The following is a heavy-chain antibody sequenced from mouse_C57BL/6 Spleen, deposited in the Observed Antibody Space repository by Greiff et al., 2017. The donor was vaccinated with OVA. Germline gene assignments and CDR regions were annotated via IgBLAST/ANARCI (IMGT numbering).Heavy chain of an antibody. V-gene: IGHV1-82*01. D-gene: IGHD4-1*01. CDR2: IYPGDGDT. CDR3: ARNWDVAMDY. Sequence: VKLVESGPELVKPGASVKISCKASGYAFSSSWMNWVKQRPGKGLEWIGRIYPGDGDTNYNGKFKGKATLTADKSSSTAYMQLSSLTSEDSAVYFCARNWDVAMDYWGQGTSVTVSS. J-gene: IGHJ4*01. CDR1: GYAFSSSW.